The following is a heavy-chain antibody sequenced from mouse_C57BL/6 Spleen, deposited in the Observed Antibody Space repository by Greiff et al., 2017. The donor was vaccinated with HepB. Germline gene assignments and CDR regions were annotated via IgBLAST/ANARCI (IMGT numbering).Heavy chain of an antibody. D-gene: IGHD2-1*01. Sequence: QVQLQQPGAELVMPGASVKLSCKASGYTFTSYWMHWVKQRPGQGLEWIGEIDPSDSYTNYNQKFKGKSTLTVDKSSSTAYMQLSSLTSEDSAVYYCAVYGNSFYWGQGTLVTVSA. V-gene: IGHV1-69*01. CDR1: GYTFTSYW. CDR2: IDPSDSYT. J-gene: IGHJ3*01. CDR3: AVYGNSFY.